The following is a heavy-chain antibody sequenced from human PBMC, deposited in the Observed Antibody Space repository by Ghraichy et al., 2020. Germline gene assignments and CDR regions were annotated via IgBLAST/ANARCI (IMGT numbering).Heavy chain of an antibody. CDR1: GGSFSGYY. Sequence: SETLSLTCAVYGGSFSGYYWSWIRQPPGKGLEWIGEINHSGSTNYNPSLKSRVTISVDTSKNQFSLKLSSVTAADTAVYYCAIPQGIRGVIITDGAFDIWGQGTMVTVSS. J-gene: IGHJ3*02. CDR2: INHSGST. CDR3: AIPQGIRGVIITDGAFDI. V-gene: IGHV4-34*01. D-gene: IGHD3-10*01.